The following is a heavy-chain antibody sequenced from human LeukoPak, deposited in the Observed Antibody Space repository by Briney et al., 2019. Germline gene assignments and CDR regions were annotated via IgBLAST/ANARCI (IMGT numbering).Heavy chain of an antibody. CDR1: GFTFSSYE. CDR3: AKHGYCSGGSCWIFDY. Sequence: GGSLRLSCAASGFTFSSYEMNWVRQAPGKGLEWVSFIYSDNTHYSDSVKGRFTISRDNSKNTLYLQMNSLRAEDTAVYYCAKHGYCSGGSCWIFDYWGQGTLVTVSS. J-gene: IGHJ4*02. V-gene: IGHV3-66*04. D-gene: IGHD2-15*01. CDR2: IYSDNT.